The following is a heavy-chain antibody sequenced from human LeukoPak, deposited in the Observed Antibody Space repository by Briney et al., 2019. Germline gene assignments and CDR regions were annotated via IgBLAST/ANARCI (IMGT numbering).Heavy chain of an antibody. Sequence: GGSLRLSCAASGFTFSSYAMSWVRQAPGKGLEWVAFIRYDGSNKYYADSVKGRFTISRDNSKNTLYLQMNSLRAEDTAVYYCAKVQTDIVVVIAIFTFDYWGQGTLVTVSS. D-gene: IGHD2-21*01. J-gene: IGHJ4*02. CDR1: GFTFSSYA. CDR2: IRYDGSNK. V-gene: IGHV3-30*02. CDR3: AKVQTDIVVVIAIFTFDY.